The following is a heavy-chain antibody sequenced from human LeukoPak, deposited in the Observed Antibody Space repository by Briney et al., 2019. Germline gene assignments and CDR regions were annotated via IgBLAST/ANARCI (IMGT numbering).Heavy chain of an antibody. CDR1: GGSISSSNW. V-gene: IGHV4-4*02. CDR2: IYHSGST. CDR3: ARGRVTMVRGDDRPLDY. J-gene: IGHJ4*02. D-gene: IGHD3-10*01. Sequence: SGTLSLTCAVSGGSISSSNWWSWVRQPPGKGLEWIGEIYHSGSTNYNPSLKSRVTISVDKSKNQFSLKLSSVTAADTAVYYCARGRVTMVRGDDRPLDYWGQGTLVTVSS.